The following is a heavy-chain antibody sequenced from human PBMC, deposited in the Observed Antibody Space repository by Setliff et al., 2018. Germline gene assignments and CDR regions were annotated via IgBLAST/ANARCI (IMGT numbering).Heavy chain of an antibody. Sequence: PGGSLRLSCAASGFTFSTYTMNWVRQAPGKGLEWVSSIDTSSSYIYYADSVKGRFTISRDNAKNSLYLQLSSLRADDTAVYYCARASLGKFGSAVEYFHHWGQGTLVTVSS. D-gene: IGHD2-15*01. CDR2: IDTSSSYI. J-gene: IGHJ1*01. V-gene: IGHV3-21*01. CDR1: GFTFSTYT. CDR3: ARASLGKFGSAVEYFHH.